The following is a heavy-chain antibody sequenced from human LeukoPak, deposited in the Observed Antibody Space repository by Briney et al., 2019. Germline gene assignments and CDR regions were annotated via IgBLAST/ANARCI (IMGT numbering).Heavy chain of an antibody. CDR1: GYTFTSYA. Sequence: GASVKVSCKASGYTFTSYAMHWVRQAPGQRLEWMGWINAGNGNTKYSQKFQGRVTITRDTSASTAYMELNSLRSEDTAVYYCAREVTMVRGVRYYYYGMDVWGKGTTVTVSS. J-gene: IGHJ6*04. V-gene: IGHV1-3*01. D-gene: IGHD3-10*01. CDR3: AREVTMVRGVRYYYYGMDV. CDR2: INAGNGNT.